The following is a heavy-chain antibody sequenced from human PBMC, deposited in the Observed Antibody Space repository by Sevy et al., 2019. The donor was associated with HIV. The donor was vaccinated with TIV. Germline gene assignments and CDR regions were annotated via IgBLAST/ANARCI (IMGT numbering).Heavy chain of an antibody. CDR2: FSFGCGRI. CDR3: AREGCTKPHDY. V-gene: IGHV3-23*01. D-gene: IGHD2-8*01. Sequence: RVSLRLSCEASGFTFSKYSMSWVRQAPGKGLEWVSTFSFGCGRINYADSVKGRFTISRDDSKNTLYLQMNSLRAEDTAVYYCAREGCTKPHDYWGQGTLVTVSS. CDR1: GFTFSKYS. J-gene: IGHJ4*02.